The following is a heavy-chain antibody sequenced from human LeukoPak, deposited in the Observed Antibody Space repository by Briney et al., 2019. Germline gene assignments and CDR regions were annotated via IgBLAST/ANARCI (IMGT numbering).Heavy chain of an antibody. CDR2: INHSGST. J-gene: IGHJ6*02. Sequence: SETLSLTCAVYGGSFSGYYWSWIRQPPGKGLEWIGEINHSGSTNYNPSLKSRVTISVDTSKNQFSLKLSSVTAADTAVYYCARAKLVLGMDVWAKGPRSPSP. CDR3: ARAKLVLGMDV. CDR1: GGSFSGYY. V-gene: IGHV4-34*01.